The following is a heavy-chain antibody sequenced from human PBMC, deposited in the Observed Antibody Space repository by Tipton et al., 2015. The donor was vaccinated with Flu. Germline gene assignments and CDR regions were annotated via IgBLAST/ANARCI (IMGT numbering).Heavy chain of an antibody. CDR1: GFTLDDYV. Sequence: SLRLSCTASGFTLDDYVVSWFRQAPGKGLEWVGFIRTKVYGGTTEYAASVKGRFTISREDSKTIAYLQMNSLNTEDTGVYYCTRGSTSSWLWGQGTLVTVSS. D-gene: IGHD6-13*01. CDR2: IRTKVYGGTT. CDR3: TRGSTSSWL. V-gene: IGHV3-49*03. J-gene: IGHJ4*02.